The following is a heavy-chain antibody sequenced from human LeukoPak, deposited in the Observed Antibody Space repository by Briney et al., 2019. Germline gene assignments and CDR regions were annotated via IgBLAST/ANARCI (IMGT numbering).Heavy chain of an antibody. J-gene: IGHJ5*02. Sequence: SETPSLTCTVSGGSISSYYWSWIRQPAGKGLEWIGRIYTSGSTNYNPSLKSRVTMSVDTSKNQFSLKLSSVTAADTAVYYCARAQDIVLMVYAPNWFDPWGQGTLVTVSS. CDR2: IYTSGST. D-gene: IGHD2-8*01. CDR3: ARAQDIVLMVYAPNWFDP. V-gene: IGHV4-4*07. CDR1: GGSISSYY.